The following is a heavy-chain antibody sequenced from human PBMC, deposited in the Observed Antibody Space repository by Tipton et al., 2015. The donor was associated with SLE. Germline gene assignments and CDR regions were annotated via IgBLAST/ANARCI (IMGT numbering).Heavy chain of an antibody. CDR1: GFTFSSYV. V-gene: IGHV3-23*01. D-gene: IGHD6-19*01. J-gene: IGHJ4*02. CDR3: AKGLEEFDS. Sequence: GSLRLSCAASGFTFSSYVMSWVRQAPGKGLEWVSAISASGGNTYYADSVKGRFTIARDNSKNTLYLQMNSLRAEDTAVYYCAKGLEEFDSWGQGTLVTVSS. CDR2: ISASGGNT.